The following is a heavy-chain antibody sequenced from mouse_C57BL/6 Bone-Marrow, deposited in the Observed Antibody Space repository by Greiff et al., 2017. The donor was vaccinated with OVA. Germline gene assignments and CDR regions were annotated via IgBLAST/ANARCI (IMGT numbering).Heavy chain of an antibody. J-gene: IGHJ4*01. CDR3: ARGNFGSSFYAMDY. Sequence: EVKLMESVAELVRPVASVKLSCTASGFNIKNTYMHWVKQRPEQGLEWIGRIDPANDNTKYAPKFQGKATMTADTSSNTAYLQLSSLSSEDTAVYCCARGNFGSSFYAMDYWGQGTSVTVSS. V-gene: IGHV14-3*01. D-gene: IGHD1-1*01. CDR1: GFNIKNTY. CDR2: IDPANDNT.